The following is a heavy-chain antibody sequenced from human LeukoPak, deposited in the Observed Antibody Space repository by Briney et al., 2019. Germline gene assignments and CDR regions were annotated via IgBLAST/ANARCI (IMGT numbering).Heavy chain of an antibody. CDR2: ISADSAAT. Sequence: PGGSLRLSCAASGFNFGCYSMTWVRQAPGKGLEWVSVISADSAATFYADSVKGRFTISRDNGRNTVFLQMSSLRAEDTALYYCARKSASGNYPLDYWGQGTLVTVSS. D-gene: IGHD3-10*01. V-gene: IGHV3-23*01. J-gene: IGHJ4*02. CDR3: ARKSASGNYPLDY. CDR1: GFNFGCYS.